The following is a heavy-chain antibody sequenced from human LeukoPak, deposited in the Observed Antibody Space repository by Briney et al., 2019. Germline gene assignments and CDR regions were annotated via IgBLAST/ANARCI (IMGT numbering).Heavy chain of an antibody. Sequence: KPSQTLSLTCTVSGGSIASAGYYWSWIRQHPGKGLEWIGYTNYSGSTYYNPSLKSRVTISGDTSKNQFSLKLSSVTAADTAVYYCARGNSDGKREDYWGPGTLLTVSS. V-gene: IGHV4-31*03. J-gene: IGHJ4*02. CDR2: TNYSGST. D-gene: IGHD2-15*01. CDR3: ARGNSDGKREDY. CDR1: GGSIASAGYY.